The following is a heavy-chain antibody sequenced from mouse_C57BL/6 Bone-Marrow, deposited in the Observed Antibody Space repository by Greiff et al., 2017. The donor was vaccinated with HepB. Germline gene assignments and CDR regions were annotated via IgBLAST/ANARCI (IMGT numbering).Heavy chain of an antibody. V-gene: IGHV1-82*01. CDR1: GYAFSSSW. J-gene: IGHJ2*01. Sequence: VQLQQSGPELVKPGASVKISCKASGYAFSSSWMNWVKQRPGKGLEWIGRIYPGDGDTNYNGKFKGKAILTADKSSSTAYMQLSSLTSEDSAVYFCARSFFYYYGSSPYYFDYWGQGTTLTVSS. CDR2: IYPGDGDT. CDR3: ARSFFYYYGSSPYYFDY. D-gene: IGHD1-1*01.